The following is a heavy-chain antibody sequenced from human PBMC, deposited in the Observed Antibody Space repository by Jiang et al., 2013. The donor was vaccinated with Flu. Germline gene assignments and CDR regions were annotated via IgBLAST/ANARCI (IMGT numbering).Heavy chain of an antibody. CDR2: IVVGSGNT. CDR3: AADQYYDILTGPTGDY. CDR1: GFTFTSSA. D-gene: IGHD3-9*01. V-gene: IGHV1-58*01. Sequence: KPGTSVKVSCKASGFTFTSSAVQWVRQARGQRLEWIGWIVVGSGNTNYAQKFQERVTITRDMSTSTAYMELSSLRSEDTAVYYCAADQYYDILTGPTGDYWGQGTLVTVSS. J-gene: IGHJ4*02.